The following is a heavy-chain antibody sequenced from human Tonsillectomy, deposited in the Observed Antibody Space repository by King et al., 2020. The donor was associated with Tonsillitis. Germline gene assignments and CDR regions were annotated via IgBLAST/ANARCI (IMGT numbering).Heavy chain of an antibody. V-gene: IGHV4-4*02. D-gene: IGHD4-17*01. Sequence: QVQLQDSGPGLVKPSGTLSLTCAVSGVSISSSNWWRWVCKPPGKGRGWIGECYRSWRTKYNPSLTGRVTISVDKSKMQCSLKLSSVTAADTAVYYCARSETTVTMGAFDIWGQGTVVTVSS. CDR3: ARSETTVTMGAFDI. CDR1: GVSISSSNW. J-gene: IGHJ3*02. CDR2: CYRSWRT.